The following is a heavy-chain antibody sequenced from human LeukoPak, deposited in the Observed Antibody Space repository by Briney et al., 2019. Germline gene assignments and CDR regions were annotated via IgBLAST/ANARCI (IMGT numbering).Heavy chain of an antibody. D-gene: IGHD6-19*01. Sequence: SGPTLVNPTQTLTLTCTFSGFSLTTSGVGVGWIRQPPGKALEWLALIYWNGDQGYSPSLKSRLTIAKDTSRNQVVLTMTNMDPVDTATYFCAHGIAVAGSDFWGQGTRVTVSS. V-gene: IGHV2-5*01. J-gene: IGHJ4*02. CDR2: IYWNGDQ. CDR1: GFSLTTSGVG. CDR3: AHGIAVAGSDF.